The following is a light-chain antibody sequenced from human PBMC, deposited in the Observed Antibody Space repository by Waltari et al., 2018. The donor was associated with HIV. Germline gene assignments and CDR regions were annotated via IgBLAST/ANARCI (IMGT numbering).Light chain of an antibody. CDR3: SSYTTTSTIL. Sequence: QSALTQPASVSGSPGQSITIPCTGTNSDIGGYNYVSWYQQPPGRAPKLLIYEVTHRPSGISYRFSGSKSGNTASMTISGLQAEDEADYYCSSYTTTSTILFGGGTKVTVL. CDR1: NSDIGGYNY. V-gene: IGLV2-14*01. CDR2: EVT. J-gene: IGLJ3*02.